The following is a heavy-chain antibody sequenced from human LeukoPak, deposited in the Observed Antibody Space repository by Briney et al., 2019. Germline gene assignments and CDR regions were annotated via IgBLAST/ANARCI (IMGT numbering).Heavy chain of an antibody. D-gene: IGHD3-3*01. J-gene: IGHJ4*02. Sequence: GGSLRLSCAASGFTFSSYAMHWVRQAPGKGLEYASAISSNGGSTYYANSVKGRFTISRDNSRNTLYLQMGSLRAEDMAVYYCARGGVTPFDYWGQGTLVTVSS. V-gene: IGHV3-64*01. CDR3: ARGGVTPFDY. CDR2: ISSNGGST. CDR1: GFTFSSYA.